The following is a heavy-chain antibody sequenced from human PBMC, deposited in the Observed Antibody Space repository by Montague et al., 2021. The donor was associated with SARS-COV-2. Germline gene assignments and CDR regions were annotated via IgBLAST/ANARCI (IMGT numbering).Heavy chain of an antibody. V-gene: IGHV2-5*01. CDR2: IYWNDDK. CDR1: GFSLNSRGVG. Sequence: PALVKPTQTLTLTCTFSGFSLNSRGVGVGWIRQPPGKALKCLALIYWNDDKRYSPSLRTRLTVTKDTSKNQVVLTMTNMDPVDTATYYCAHKNSGWPIEFGYWGQGALVTVSS. J-gene: IGHJ4*02. CDR3: AHKNSGWPIEFGY. D-gene: IGHD6-19*01.